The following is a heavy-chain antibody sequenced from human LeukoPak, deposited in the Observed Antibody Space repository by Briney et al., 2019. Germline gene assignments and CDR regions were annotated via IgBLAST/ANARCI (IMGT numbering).Heavy chain of an antibody. J-gene: IGHJ4*02. CDR2: ISSSSSTI. V-gene: IGHV3-48*02. CDR3: ARDLRSYYDGDFDY. D-gene: IGHD1-26*01. CDR1: GFTFSSYS. Sequence: PGGSLRLSCAASGFTFSSYSMNWVRQAPGKGLEWVSYISSSSSTIYYADSVKGRFTISRDNAKNSLYLQMNSLRDEDTAVYYCARDLRSYYDGDFDYRGQGTLVTVSS.